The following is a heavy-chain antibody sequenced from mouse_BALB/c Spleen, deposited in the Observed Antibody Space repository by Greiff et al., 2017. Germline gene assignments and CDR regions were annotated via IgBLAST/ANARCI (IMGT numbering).Heavy chain of an antibody. D-gene: IGHD1-1*01. CDR2: ISSGGSYT. Sequence: EVMLVESGGDLVKPGGSLKLSCAASGFTFSSYGMSWVRQTPDKRLEWVATISSGGSYTYYPDSVKGRFTISRDNAKNTLYLQMSSLKSEDTAMYYCARQDYYGSYWYFDVWGAGTTVTVSS. V-gene: IGHV5-6*02. CDR1: GFTFSSYG. J-gene: IGHJ1*01. CDR3: ARQDYYGSYWYFDV.